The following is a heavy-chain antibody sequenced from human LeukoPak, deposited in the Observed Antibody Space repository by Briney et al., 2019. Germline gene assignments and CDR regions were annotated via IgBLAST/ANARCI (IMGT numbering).Heavy chain of an antibody. D-gene: IGHD3-10*01. CDR3: ASLYGSGFSFDY. CDR1: GGSISSGSYY. CDR2: IYTSGST. V-gene: IGHV4-61*02. Sequence: NPSETLSLTCTVSGGSISSGSYYWSWIRQPAGKGLEWIGRIYTSGSTNYNPSLKSRVTISVDTSKNQFSLKLSSVTAADTAVYYCASLYGSGFSFDYWGQGTLVTVSS. J-gene: IGHJ4*02.